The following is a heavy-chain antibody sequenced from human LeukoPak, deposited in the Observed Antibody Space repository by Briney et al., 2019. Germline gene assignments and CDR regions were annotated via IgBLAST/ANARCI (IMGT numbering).Heavy chain of an antibody. CDR2: INHSGST. V-gene: IGHV4-34*01. J-gene: IGHJ6*03. Sequence: SETLSLTCAVYGGSFSGYHWSWIRQPPGKGLEWIGEINHSGSTNYNPSLKSRVTISVDTSKNQFSLKLSSVTAADTAVYYCASRHGARYYYYMDVWGKGTTVTISS. CDR1: GGSFSGYH. CDR3: ASRHGARYYYYMDV.